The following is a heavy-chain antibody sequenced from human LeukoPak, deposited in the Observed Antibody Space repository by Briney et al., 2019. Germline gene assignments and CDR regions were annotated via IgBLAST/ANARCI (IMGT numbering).Heavy chain of an antibody. CDR3: ARQYDGEIY. V-gene: IGHV4-30-2*01. CDR2: IYHSGST. J-gene: IGHJ4*02. CDR1: GGSISSGGYS. Sequence: SETLSLTCAVSGGSISSGGYSWSWIRQPPGKGLEWIGYIYHSGSTYYNPSLKSRVTISVDRSKNQFSLKLSSVTAADTAVYYCARQYDGEIYWGQGTLVTASS. D-gene: IGHD3-16*01.